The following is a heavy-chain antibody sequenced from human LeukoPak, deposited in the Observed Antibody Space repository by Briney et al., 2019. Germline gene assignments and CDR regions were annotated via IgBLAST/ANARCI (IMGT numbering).Heavy chain of an antibody. CDR2: IYYSGST. CDR1: GGSISSYY. V-gene: IGHV4-59*08. Sequence: SETLSLTCTVSGGSISSYYWSWIRQPPGKGLEWIGYIYYSGSTNYNPSLKSRVTISVDTSKNQFSLKLSSVTAADTAVYYCARLPGFRDVFDIWGQGTVVTVSS. J-gene: IGHJ3*02. CDR3: ARLPGFRDVFDI.